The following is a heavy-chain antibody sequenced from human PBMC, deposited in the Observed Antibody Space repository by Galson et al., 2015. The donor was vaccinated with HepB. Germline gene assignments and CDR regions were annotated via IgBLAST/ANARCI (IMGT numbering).Heavy chain of an antibody. J-gene: IGHJ4*02. D-gene: IGHD6-19*01. CDR1: GGTFSSYA. CDR3: AREAHRYGSGWYHPYNYFDY. CDR2: IIPILGIA. V-gene: IGHV1-69*04. Sequence: SVKVSCKASGGTFSSYAISWVRQAPGQGLEWMGRIIPILGIANYAQKFQGRVTITADKSTSTAYMELSSLRAEDTAVYYCAREAHRYGSGWYHPYNYFDYWGQGTLVTVSS.